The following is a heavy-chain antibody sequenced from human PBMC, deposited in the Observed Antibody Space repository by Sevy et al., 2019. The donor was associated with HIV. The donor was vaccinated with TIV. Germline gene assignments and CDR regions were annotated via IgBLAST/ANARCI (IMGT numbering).Heavy chain of an antibody. CDR2: IYTSGST. V-gene: IGHV4-61*02. CDR3: ARVRTKAGIAVAGHYYYYYMDV. Sequence: SETLSLTCTVSGGSISSGSYYWSWIRQPAGKGLEWIGRIYTSGSTNYNPSLKSRVTISVDTSKNQFSLKLCSVTATDTAMYYCARVRTKAGIAVAGHYYYYYMDVWGKGTTVTVSS. J-gene: IGHJ6*03. CDR1: GGSISSGSYY. D-gene: IGHD6-19*01.